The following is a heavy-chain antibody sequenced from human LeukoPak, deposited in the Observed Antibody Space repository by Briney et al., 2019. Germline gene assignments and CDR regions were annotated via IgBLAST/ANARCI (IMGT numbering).Heavy chain of an antibody. V-gene: IGHV3-73*01. D-gene: IGHD6-6*01. CDR2: IRSKANSYAT. CDR3: TRYSSSSSLFDY. Sequence: GGSLRLSCAASGFTFSGSAMHWVRQASGKGLEGVGRIRSKANSYATAYAASVKGRSTIYRDDSKNTAYLQMNSLKTEDTAVYYCTRYSSSSSLFDYWGQGTLVTVSS. J-gene: IGHJ4*02. CDR1: GFTFSGSA.